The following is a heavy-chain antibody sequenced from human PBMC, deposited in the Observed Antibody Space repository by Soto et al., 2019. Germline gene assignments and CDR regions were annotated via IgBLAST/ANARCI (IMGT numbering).Heavy chain of an antibody. D-gene: IGHD6-13*01. CDR3: ARDSGAKLSSS. J-gene: IGHJ4*02. V-gene: IGHV1-69*13. Sequence: AVKVSCKACGGTFSRHRFNWVRQARGQGLEWLGGIVPSYRTADYAQKFQGRVTITADESTRTVYMELSSLKSQDTALYYCARDSGAKLSSSWGQGTLVTVSS. CDR2: IVPSYRTA. CDR1: GGTFSRHR.